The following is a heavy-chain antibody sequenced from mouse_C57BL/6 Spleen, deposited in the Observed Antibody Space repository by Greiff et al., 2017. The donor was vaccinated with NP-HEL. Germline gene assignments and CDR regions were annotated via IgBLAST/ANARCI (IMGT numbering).Heavy chain of an antibody. J-gene: IGHJ3*01. Sequence: VKLQESGPGLVQPSQSLSLTCTVSGFSLTSYGVHWVRPSPGQGLEWLGVIWRGGSTDYHAAFMSRLSITKDNTKSQVFFKMNSLQADDTAIYYCAKRDYAWFAYWGQGTLVTVSA. D-gene: IGHD2-4*01. V-gene: IGHV2-5*01. CDR3: AKRDYAWFAY. CDR2: IWRGGST. CDR1: GFSLTSYG.